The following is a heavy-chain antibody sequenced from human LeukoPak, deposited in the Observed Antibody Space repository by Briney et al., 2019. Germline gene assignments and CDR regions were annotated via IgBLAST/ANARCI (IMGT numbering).Heavy chain of an antibody. J-gene: IGHJ4*02. V-gene: IGHV3-48*02. CDR2: IDGSSRSI. D-gene: IGHD5-24*01. CDR3: ARKMAL. Sequence: PGGSLILSCAASGFTFSSYGMNWVRQTPGKGLEWVSYIDGSSRSIYYADSVKGRFAVSRDNAKNSLFLQMNSLRDEDTGMYFCARKMALWGQGTLVTVSS. CDR1: GFTFSSYG.